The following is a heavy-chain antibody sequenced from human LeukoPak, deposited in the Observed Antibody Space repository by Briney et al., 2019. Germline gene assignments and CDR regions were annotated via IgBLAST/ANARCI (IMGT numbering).Heavy chain of an antibody. CDR2: INPNSGGT. CDR3: ARVAIVVVVAATPPHDAFDI. CDR1: GYTFTGYY. V-gene: IGHV1-2*02. D-gene: IGHD2-15*01. J-gene: IGHJ3*02. Sequence: APVKVSCKASGYTFTGYYMHWVRQAPGQGLEWMGWINPNSGGTNYAQKFQGRVTMTRDTSISTAYMELSRLRSDDTAVYYCARVAIVVVVAATPPHDAFDIWGQGTMVTVSS.